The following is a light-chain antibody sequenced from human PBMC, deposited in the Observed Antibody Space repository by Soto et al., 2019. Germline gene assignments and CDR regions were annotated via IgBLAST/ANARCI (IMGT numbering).Light chain of an antibody. J-gene: IGKJ1*01. CDR1: QTITNR. Sequence: DIQMTQSPSTVSASVGDRVTITCRASQTITNRLAWYQRKPGKAPKVLIYDASNLESGVPSRFSGSGSGTEFIRTISSLQPDDFATYYCQHYGGLWTFGQGTKVEGK. CDR3: QHYGGLWT. V-gene: IGKV1-5*01. CDR2: DAS.